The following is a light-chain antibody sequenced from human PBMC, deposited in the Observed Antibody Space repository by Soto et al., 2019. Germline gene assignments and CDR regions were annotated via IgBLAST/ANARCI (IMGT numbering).Light chain of an antibody. CDR2: EVS. CDR1: SSDVGGYNF. J-gene: IGLJ2*01. Sequence: QSALTLPPSASGSPGQSVTISCTGTSSDVGGYNFVSWYQQHPGKAPKLMIYEVSERPSGVPDRFSGSKSGNTASLTVSGLQAEDEADYYCSSYAGSNIVVFGEGTKLTVL. CDR3: SSYAGSNIVV. V-gene: IGLV2-8*01.